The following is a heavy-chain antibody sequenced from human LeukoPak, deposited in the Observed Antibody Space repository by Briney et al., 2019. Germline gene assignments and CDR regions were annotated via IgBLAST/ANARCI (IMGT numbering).Heavy chain of an antibody. CDR1: GFTVSSNY. J-gene: IGHJ4*02. V-gene: IGHV3-66*01. D-gene: IGHD5-24*01. Sequence: GGSLRLSCAASGFTVSSNYMSWVRQAPGKGLEWVSVIYSGGSTYYADSVKGRFTISRDNSKNTLYLQMNSLRAEDTAVYYCAKEQMGTIAFDYWGQGTLVTVSS. CDR2: IYSGGST. CDR3: AKEQMGTIAFDY.